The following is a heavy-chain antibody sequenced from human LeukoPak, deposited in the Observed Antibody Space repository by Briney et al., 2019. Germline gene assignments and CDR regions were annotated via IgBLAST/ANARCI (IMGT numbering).Heavy chain of an antibody. D-gene: IGHD4-11*01. CDR3: AREGGEQTTVLDY. V-gene: IGHV3-30*04. Sequence: GSLRLSFAASRFTFSSYAMHWVRPAPGKGLAWVAIISYDGSKKNYADSVKGRFTISRDNSKNTLYLQMSSLRAEDTAVYYCAREGGEQTTVLDYWGQGTLVTVSS. J-gene: IGHJ4*02. CDR2: ISYDGSKK. CDR1: RFTFSSYA.